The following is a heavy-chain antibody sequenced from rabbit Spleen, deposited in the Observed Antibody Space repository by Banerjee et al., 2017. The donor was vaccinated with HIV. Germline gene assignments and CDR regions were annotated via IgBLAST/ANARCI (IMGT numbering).Heavy chain of an antibody. CDR1: GFSFSDRDV. CDR3: ARDLADVIGWNFNL. D-gene: IGHD1-1*01. Sequence: QEQLEESGGGLVKPEGSLTLTCKASGFSFSDRDVMCWVRQAPGKGLEWIACINTATGKAVYAPWAKGRFTISKTTSPTVTLQMPSLTAADAATCFCARDLADVIGWNFNLWGPGTPVTGS. J-gene: IGHJ4*01. CDR2: INTATGKA. V-gene: IGHV1S45*01.